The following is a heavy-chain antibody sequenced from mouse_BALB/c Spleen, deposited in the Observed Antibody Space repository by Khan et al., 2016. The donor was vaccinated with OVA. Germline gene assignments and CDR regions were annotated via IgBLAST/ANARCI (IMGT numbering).Heavy chain of an antibody. CDR2: IDPPHSET. V-gene: IGHV1-59*01. CDR1: GYTFTSFW. CDR3: ARGGYGSPFAF. D-gene: IGHD1-1*01. Sequence: QVQLQQSGPELVRPGASVKMSCKASGYTFTSFWMHWVKQRPGQGLEWIGLIDPPHSETRFNQKFKAQATLNVDKSSNTAYMQLSSLTSEDSAVDYCARGGYGSPFAFWGQGTLVTVSA. J-gene: IGHJ3*01.